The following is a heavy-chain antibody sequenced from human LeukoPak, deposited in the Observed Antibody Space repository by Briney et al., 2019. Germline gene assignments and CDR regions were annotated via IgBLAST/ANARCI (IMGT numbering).Heavy chain of an antibody. Sequence: SETLSLTCTVSGGSISSYYWSWIRRPAGKGLEWIGRIYTSGSTNYNPSLKSRVTMSVDTSKNQFSLKLSSVTAADTAVYYCASTIFGVVIRGDAFDIWGQGTMVTVSS. CDR3: ASTIFGVVIRGDAFDI. CDR2: IYTSGST. D-gene: IGHD3-3*01. V-gene: IGHV4-4*07. CDR1: GGSISSYY. J-gene: IGHJ3*02.